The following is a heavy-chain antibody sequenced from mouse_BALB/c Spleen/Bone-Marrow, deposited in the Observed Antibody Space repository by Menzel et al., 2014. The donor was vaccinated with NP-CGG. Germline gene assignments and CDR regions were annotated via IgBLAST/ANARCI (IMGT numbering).Heavy chain of an antibody. CDR3: ARGSSYFDY. D-gene: IGHD1-1*01. Sequence: EVKPMESGGGLVNPGGSLKLSCAASGFTFSDYYMYWVRQTPEKRLEWVATISDGGSYTYYPDSVKGRFTISRDNAKNNLYLQMSSLKSEGTAMYYCARGSSYFDYWGQGTTLTVSS. CDR2: ISDGGSYT. CDR1: GFTFSDYY. J-gene: IGHJ2*01. V-gene: IGHV5-4*02.